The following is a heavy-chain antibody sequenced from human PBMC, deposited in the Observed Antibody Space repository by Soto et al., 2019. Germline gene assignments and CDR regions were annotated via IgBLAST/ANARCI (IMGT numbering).Heavy chain of an antibody. J-gene: IGHJ4*02. D-gene: IGHD7-27*01. CDR2: IYYTGST. CDR3: ARANWYSEY. V-gene: IGHV4-61*05. CDR1: GGSISTRSSY. Sequence: SETLSLTCTASGGSISTRSSYWGWLRQPPGKGLEWIGYIYYTGSTNYNPSLKSRVTMSVDTSKNQFSLNLTSLTAADTAIYYCARANWYSEYWGQGTLVTVSS.